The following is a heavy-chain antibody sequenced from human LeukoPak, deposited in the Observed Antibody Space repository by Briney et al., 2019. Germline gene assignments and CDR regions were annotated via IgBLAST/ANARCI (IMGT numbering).Heavy chain of an antibody. V-gene: IGHV3-43*02. Sequence: GGSLRLSCAASGLTFDHYVMHWVRQAPGKGLEWVSLISGDGGGTYYADSVKGRLTISRDNSKNSLYLQMNSLSTEDTALYFCAKGTTMYAFDIWGQGTMVTVSS. CDR3: AKGTTMYAFDI. CDR1: GLTFDHYV. J-gene: IGHJ3*02. D-gene: IGHD1-1*01. CDR2: ISGDGGGT.